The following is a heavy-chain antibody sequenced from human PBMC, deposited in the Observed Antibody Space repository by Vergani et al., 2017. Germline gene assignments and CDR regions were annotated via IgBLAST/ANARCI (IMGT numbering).Heavy chain of an antibody. V-gene: IGHV3-9*01. Sequence: EVQLVESGGGLVQPGRSLRLSCAASGFTFDDYAMHWVRQAPGKGLEWVSGISWNSGSIGYADSVKGRFTISRDNAKNSLYLQMNSLRAEDTAVYYCAKESSYDSSGYYWLFDYWGQGTLVTVSS. CDR3: AKESSYDSSGYYWLFDY. CDR1: GFTFDDYA. J-gene: IGHJ4*02. D-gene: IGHD3-22*01. CDR2: ISWNSGSI.